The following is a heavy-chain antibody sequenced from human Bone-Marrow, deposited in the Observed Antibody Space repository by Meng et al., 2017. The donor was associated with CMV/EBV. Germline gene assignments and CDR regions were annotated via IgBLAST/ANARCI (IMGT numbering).Heavy chain of an antibody. D-gene: IGHD2-2*01. V-gene: IGHV1-18*01. CDR2: ISAYNGNT. CDR3: ARDINNYCSSTSCYGGGYY. CDR1: GYTFTSYG. J-gene: IGHJ4*02. Sequence: SVKVSCKASGYTFTSYGISWVRQAPGQGLEWMGWISAYNGNTNYAQKLQGRVTMTTDTSTSTAYMELRSLRSDDTAVYYCARDINNYCSSTSCYGGGYYWGQGTLVTVSS.